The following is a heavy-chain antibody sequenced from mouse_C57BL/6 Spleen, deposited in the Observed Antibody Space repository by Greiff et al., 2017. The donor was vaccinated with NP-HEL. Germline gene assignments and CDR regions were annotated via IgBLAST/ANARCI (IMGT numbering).Heavy chain of an antibody. V-gene: IGHV5-16*01. CDR1: GFTFSDYY. D-gene: IGHD1-1*01. Sequence: EVKLVESEGGLVQPGSSMKLSCTASGFTFSDYYMAWVRQVPEKGLEWVANINYDGSSTYYLDSLKSRFIISRDNAKNILYLQMSSLKSEDTATYYCARERYYGSSWYFDVWGTGTTVTVSS. CDR3: ARERYYGSSWYFDV. CDR2: INYDGSST. J-gene: IGHJ1*03.